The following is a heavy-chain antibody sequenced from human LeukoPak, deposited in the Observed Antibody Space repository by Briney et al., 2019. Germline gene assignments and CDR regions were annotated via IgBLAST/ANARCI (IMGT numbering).Heavy chain of an antibody. CDR2: INTNTGNP. CDR3: ARGLITMIVVGELDP. J-gene: IGHJ5*02. V-gene: IGHV7-4-1*02. Sequence: ASVKVSCKASGYTFTSYAMNWVRQAPGQGLEWMGWINTNTGNPTYAQGFTGRFVFSLDTSVSTAYLQISSLKAEDTAVYYCARGLITMIVVGELDPWGQGTLVTVSS. CDR1: GYTFTSYA. D-gene: IGHD3-22*01.